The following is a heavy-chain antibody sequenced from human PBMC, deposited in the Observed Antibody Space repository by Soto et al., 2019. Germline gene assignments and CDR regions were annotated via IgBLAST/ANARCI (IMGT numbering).Heavy chain of an antibody. D-gene: IGHD1-20*01. J-gene: IGHJ4*02. Sequence: PGRSLRLSCAVSGFPLEKYGMNWVLQAPGKGLEWVSSISFSGDYIYYADSVKGRFTISRDNAITSQYVRMNSLGVDDTALYFFVRATYNWNHEYWGQGTQVTVSS. CDR1: GFPLEKYG. CDR2: ISFSGDYI. CDR3: VRATYNWNHEY. V-gene: IGHV3-21*01.